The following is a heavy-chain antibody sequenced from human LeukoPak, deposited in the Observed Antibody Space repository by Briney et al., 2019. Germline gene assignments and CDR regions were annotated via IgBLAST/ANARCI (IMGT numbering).Heavy chain of an antibody. D-gene: IGHD2-15*01. CDR3: ARGYCSGGSCYSVENWFDP. J-gene: IGHJ5*02. CDR2: INPSSGGT. CDR1: GSTFTKYY. V-gene: IGHV1-2*06. Sequence: ASVKVSYKASGSTFTKYYMFWVRPAPGQGLEWMGRINPSSGGTDYAQKFQGRVTMTRDTSITTAYMELSRLRSDDTAMYYCARGYCSGGSCYSVENWFDPWGQGTLVTVSS.